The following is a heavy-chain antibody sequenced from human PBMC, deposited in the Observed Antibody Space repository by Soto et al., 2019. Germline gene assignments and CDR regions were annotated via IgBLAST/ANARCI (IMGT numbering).Heavy chain of an antibody. D-gene: IGHD2-15*01. V-gene: IGHV3-74*01. CDR3: AGVAPYPYCSGGSCDWDYYYYGMDV. CDR2: INSDGSST. J-gene: IGHJ6*02. CDR1: GFTFSSYW. Sequence: HPGGSLRLSCAASGFTFSSYWMHWVRQAPGKGLVWVSRINSDGSSTSYADSVKGRFTISRDNAKNTLYLQMNSLRAEDTAVYYCAGVAPYPYCSGGSCDWDYYYYGMDVWGQGTTVTVSS.